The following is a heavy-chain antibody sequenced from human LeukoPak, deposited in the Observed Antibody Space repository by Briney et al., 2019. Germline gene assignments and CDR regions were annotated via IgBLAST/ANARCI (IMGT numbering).Heavy chain of an antibody. V-gene: IGHV4-34*01. CDR1: GGSFSGYY. CDR3: ARGYYYYYMDV. CDR2: INHSGST. J-gene: IGHJ6*03. Sequence: SETLSLTCAVYGGSFSGYYWSWIRQPPGKGLEWIGEINHSGSTNYNPSLKSRVTISVDTSKNQFSLKLSSVTAADTAVYYCARGYYYYYMDVWGKGTTVTVSS.